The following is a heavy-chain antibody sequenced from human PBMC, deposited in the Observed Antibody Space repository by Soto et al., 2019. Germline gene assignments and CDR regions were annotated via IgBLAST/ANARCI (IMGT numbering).Heavy chain of an antibody. V-gene: IGHV4-59*08. CDR1: GGSISSYY. D-gene: IGHD6-13*01. Sequence: QVQLQESGPGLVKPSETLSLTCTVSGGSISSYYWSWIRQPPGKGLEWIGYIYYSGSTNYNPSLKSRVTISVDTSKNQFSLKLSSVTAADTAVYYCARLGDVTLQQEIWGQGTMVTVSS. CDR2: IYYSGST. J-gene: IGHJ3*02. CDR3: ARLGDVTLQQEI.